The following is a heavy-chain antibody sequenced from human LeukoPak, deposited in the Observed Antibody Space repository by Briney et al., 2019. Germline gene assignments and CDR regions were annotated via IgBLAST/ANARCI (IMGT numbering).Heavy chain of an antibody. CDR2: ISVYNDKT. V-gene: IGHV1-18*01. CDR3: ARCVDNWNDVDYFAY. J-gene: IGHJ4*02. Sequence: ASLKVSCKASGYTFSSYGITWVRQAAGQGLEWMGWISVYNDKTNYAQKFQDRGTMTTEISTSTAYMELRSLRSDDTAVYYCARCVDNWNDVDYFAYWGQGTLVTVSS. CDR1: GYTFSSYG. D-gene: IGHD1-20*01.